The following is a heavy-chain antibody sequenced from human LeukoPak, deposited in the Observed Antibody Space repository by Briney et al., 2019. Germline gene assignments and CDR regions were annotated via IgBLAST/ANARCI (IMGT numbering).Heavy chain of an antibody. CDR3: ARPSGYYHHYFDY. D-gene: IGHD3-22*01. V-gene: IGHV4-61*02. Sequence: SQTLSPTCTVSGGSINSGSHYWSWIRQPAGKGLEWIGRIYTGGSTNYNPSLKSRVTISVDTSKNQLSLKLSSVTAADTAVYYCARPSGYYHHYFDYWGQGTLVTVSS. CDR2: IYTGGST. J-gene: IGHJ4*02. CDR1: GGSINSGSHY.